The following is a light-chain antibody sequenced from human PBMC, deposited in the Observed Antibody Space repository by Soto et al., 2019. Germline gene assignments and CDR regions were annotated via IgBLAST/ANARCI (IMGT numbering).Light chain of an antibody. V-gene: IGKV3-20*01. CDR3: QQYGSSPPIST. J-gene: IGKJ3*01. CDR2: GAS. CDR1: QSVSSSY. Sequence: EIVLTQSPGTLSLSPGERATLSCRASQSVSSSYLAWYQQKPGQAPRLLIYGASSRATGIPDRFSGSGSGTDFTLPISRLEPEDFAVYYCQQYGSSPPISTFGPGTKVDIK.